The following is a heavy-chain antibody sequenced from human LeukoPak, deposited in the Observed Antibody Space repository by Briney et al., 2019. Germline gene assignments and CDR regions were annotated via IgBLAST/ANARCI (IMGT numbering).Heavy chain of an antibody. Sequence: SQTLSLTCTVSGGSISSGGYYWSWIRQPPGKGLEWIGYIYHSGSTYYNPSLKSRVTISVDRSKNQFSLKLSSVTAADTAVYYCARDGGYYDFWTGYYSPYWYFDLWGRGTLVTVSS. CDR2: IYHSGST. V-gene: IGHV4-30-2*01. D-gene: IGHD3-3*01. J-gene: IGHJ2*01. CDR1: GGSISSGGYY. CDR3: ARDGGYYDFWTGYYSPYWYFDL.